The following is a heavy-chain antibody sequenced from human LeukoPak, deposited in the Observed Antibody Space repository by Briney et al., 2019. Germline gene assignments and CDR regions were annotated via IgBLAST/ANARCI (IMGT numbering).Heavy chain of an antibody. CDR2: ISGSGSDT. J-gene: IGHJ4*02. CDR3: AKDLFTVPRYYFDY. CDR1: GFPFSTNA. Sequence: GSLRLSCAASGFPFSTNAMSWVRQAPGKGLEWVSAISGSGSDTYYAHSVKGRFTISRDNSKNTLYLQMNSLRAEDTAVYYCAKDLFTVPRYYFDYWGQGTLVTVSS. V-gene: IGHV3-23*01. D-gene: IGHD2-21*01.